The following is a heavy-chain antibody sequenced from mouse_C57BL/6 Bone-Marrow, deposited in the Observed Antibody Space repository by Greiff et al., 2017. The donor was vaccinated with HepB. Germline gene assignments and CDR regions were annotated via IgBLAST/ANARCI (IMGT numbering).Heavy chain of an antibody. CDR1: GYTFTGYW. CDR3: AKSFYDYDWYFDV. J-gene: IGHJ1*03. CDR2: ILPGSGST. D-gene: IGHD2-4*01. V-gene: IGHV1-9*01. Sequence: QVQLKESGAELMKPGASVKLSCKATGYTFTGYWIEWVKQRPGHGLEWIGVILPGSGSTNYNEKFKGKATFNADTSSNTAYIQLSSLTTEDSAINYCAKSFYDYDWYFDVWGTGTTVTVSS.